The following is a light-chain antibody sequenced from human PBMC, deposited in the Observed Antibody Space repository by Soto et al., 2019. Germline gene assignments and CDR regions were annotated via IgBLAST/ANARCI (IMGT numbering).Light chain of an antibody. V-gene: IGLV2-14*01. CDR1: SSDVGGYNY. CDR2: DVS. Sequence: QSVLTQPASVSGSPGQSITISCTGTSSDVGGYNYVSWYQQHPGKAPKFMIYDVSNRPSGVSNRFSGFKSGNTASLPISGLQAEDEADYYCSSYTTSNTRQIVFGTGTKVTVL. CDR3: SSYTTSNTRQIV. J-gene: IGLJ1*01.